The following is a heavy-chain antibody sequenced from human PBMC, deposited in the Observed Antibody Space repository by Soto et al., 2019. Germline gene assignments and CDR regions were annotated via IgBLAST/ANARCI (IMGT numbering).Heavy chain of an antibody. V-gene: IGHV1-18*01. CDR1: GYTFTSYG. CDR2: ISAYNRNT. CDR3: ARVIASAADFDY. Sequence: ASVKVSCKASGYTFTSYGLSWVRQAPGQGLEWMGWISAYNRNTNYAQKLQGRVTMTTDTSTSTAYMELRSLRSDDTAVFYCARVIASAADFDYWGQGTLVTFSS. D-gene: IGHD6-13*01. J-gene: IGHJ4*02.